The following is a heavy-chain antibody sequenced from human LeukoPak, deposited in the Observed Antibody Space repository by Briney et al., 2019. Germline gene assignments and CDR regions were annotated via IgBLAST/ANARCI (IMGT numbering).Heavy chain of an antibody. Sequence: PSETLSLTCTVSGGSISSSSYYWGWIRQPPGKGLEWIGSIYYSGSTYYNPSLKSRVTISVDTSKNQFSLKLSSVTAADTAVYYCARARGRYYYYMDVWGKGTTVTVSS. J-gene: IGHJ6*03. CDR3: ARARGRYYYYMDV. D-gene: IGHD3-16*01. V-gene: IGHV4-39*01. CDR1: GGSISSSSYY. CDR2: IYYSGST.